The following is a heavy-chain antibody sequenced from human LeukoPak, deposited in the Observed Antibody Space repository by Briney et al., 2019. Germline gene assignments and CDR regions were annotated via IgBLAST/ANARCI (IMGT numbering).Heavy chain of an antibody. V-gene: IGHV1-46*03. Sequence: ASVKVSCKASGYTFTSYYMHWVRQAPGQGLEWMGIINPSGGSTSYAQKFQGRVTMTRDTSTSTVYMELSSLRSEDTAVYYCARDDSSGLNSRAGAFDIWGQGTMVTVYS. CDR2: INPSGGST. CDR3: ARDDSSGLNSRAGAFDI. J-gene: IGHJ3*02. CDR1: GYTFTSYY. D-gene: IGHD3-22*01.